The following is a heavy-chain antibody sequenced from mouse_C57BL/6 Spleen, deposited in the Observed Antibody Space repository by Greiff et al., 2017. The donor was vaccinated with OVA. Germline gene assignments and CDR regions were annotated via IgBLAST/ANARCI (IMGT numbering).Heavy chain of an antibody. J-gene: IGHJ1*03. CDR3: TRRPYYSNYYWYFDV. V-gene: IGHV1-15*01. CDR1: GYTFTDYD. D-gene: IGHD2-5*01. CDR2: IDPETGGT. Sequence: VHLVESGAELVRPGASVTLSCKASGYTFTDYDMHWVKQTPVHGLEWIGAIDPETGGTAYNQKFKGKAILTADKSSSTAYMELRSLTSEDSAVYYCTRRPYYSNYYWYFDVWGTGTTVTVAS.